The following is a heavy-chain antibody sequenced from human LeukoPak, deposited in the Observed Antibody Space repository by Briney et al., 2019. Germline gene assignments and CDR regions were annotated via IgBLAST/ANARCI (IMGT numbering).Heavy chain of an antibody. CDR3: ARPRYSSSWVDFDY. CDR1: GHTFTGYY. CDR2: INPNSGGT. D-gene: IGHD6-13*01. V-gene: IGHV1-2*02. Sequence: GASVKVSCKASGHTFTGYYMHWVRQAPGQGLEWMGWINPNSGGTNYAQKFQGRVTMTRDTSISTAYMELSRLRSDDTAVYYCARPRYSSSWVDFDYWGQGTLVTVSS. J-gene: IGHJ4*02.